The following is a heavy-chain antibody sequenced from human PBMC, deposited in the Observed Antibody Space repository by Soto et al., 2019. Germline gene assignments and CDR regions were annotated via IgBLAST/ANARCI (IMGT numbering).Heavy chain of an antibody. D-gene: IGHD4-17*01. V-gene: IGHV3-11*06. CDR3: ARGGNRGDDYGDYSCDY. CDR2: ISSSSSYT. CDR1: GFTFSDYY. J-gene: IGHJ4*02. Sequence: QVQLVESGGGLVKPGGSLRLSCAASGFTFSDYYMSWIRQAPGKGLEWVSYISSSSSYTIYADSVKGRFTISRDNAKNSLYLQMNSLRAEDTAVYYCARGGNRGDDYGDYSCDYWGQGTLVTVSS.